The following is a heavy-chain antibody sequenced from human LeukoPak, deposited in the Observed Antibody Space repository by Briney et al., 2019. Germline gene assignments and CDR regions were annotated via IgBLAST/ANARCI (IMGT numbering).Heavy chain of an antibody. CDR1: GGSISSGSYY. D-gene: IGHD3-22*01. CDR3: ARGSSGYYLLDY. V-gene: IGHV4-61*02. J-gene: IGHJ4*02. Sequence: PSQTLSLTCTVSGGSISSGSYYWSWIRQPAGKGLEWIGRIYTSGSTNYNPSLKSRLTISVDTSKNQFSLKLSSVTAADTAVYYCARGSSGYYLLDYWGQGTLVTVSS. CDR2: IYTSGST.